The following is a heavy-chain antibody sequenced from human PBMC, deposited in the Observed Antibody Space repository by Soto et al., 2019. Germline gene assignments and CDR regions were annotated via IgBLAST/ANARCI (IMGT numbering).Heavy chain of an antibody. CDR3: ARGGRGAARLEITYYYYGMDV. D-gene: IGHD6-6*01. CDR1: GFTFSSYA. J-gene: IGHJ6*02. Sequence: HPGGSLRLSCAASGFTFSSYAMHWVRQAPGKGLEWVAVISYDGSNKYYADSVKGRFTISRDNSKNTLYLQMNSLRAEDTAVYYCARGGRGAARLEITYYYYGMDVWGQGTTVTVSS. CDR2: ISYDGSNK. V-gene: IGHV3-30-3*01.